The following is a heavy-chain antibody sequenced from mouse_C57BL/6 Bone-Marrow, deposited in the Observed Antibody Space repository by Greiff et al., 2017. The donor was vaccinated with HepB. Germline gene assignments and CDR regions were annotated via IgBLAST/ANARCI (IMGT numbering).Heavy chain of an antibody. J-gene: IGHJ3*01. D-gene: IGHD2-10*01. CDR2: IDPENGDT. CDR3: TTCLLAY. Sequence: VQLQHSGAELVRPGASVKLSCTASGFNIKDDYMHWVKQRPEQGLEWIGWIDPENGDTEYASKFQGKATITADTSSNTAYLQLSSLTSEDTAVYYCTTCLLAYWGQGTRVTVSA. CDR1: GFNIKDDY. V-gene: IGHV14-4*01.